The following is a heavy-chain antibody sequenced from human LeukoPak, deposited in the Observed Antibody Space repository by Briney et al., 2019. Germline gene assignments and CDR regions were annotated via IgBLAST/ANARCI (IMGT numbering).Heavy chain of an antibody. CDR2: ISSSSSYI. V-gene: IGHV3-21*01. CDR1: GFTFSSYA. D-gene: IGHD3-22*01. CDR3: ARDVSFSHYDSSGYYYPNWFDP. J-gene: IGHJ5*02. Sequence: PGGSLRLSCAASGFTFSSYAMSWVRQAPGKGLEWVSSISSSSSYIYYADSVKGRFTISRDNAKNSLYLQMNSLRAEDTAVYYCARDVSFSHYDSSGYYYPNWFDPWGQGTLVTVSS.